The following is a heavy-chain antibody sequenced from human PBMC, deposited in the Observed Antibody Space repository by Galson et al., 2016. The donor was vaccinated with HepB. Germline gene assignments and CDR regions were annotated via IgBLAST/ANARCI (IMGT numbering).Heavy chain of an antibody. CDR1: GGSISSDYY. V-gene: IGHV4-39*01. D-gene: IGHD6-19*01. CDR2: IYSSDDT. Sequence: SETLSLTCIVSGGSISSDYYWGWIRQPPGRGLEWIGSIYSSDDTYYNPSLKSRVTISVETSKNQFYLRLNSLNAADTGVYYCATGIVVAGKYYYYYMDVWGKGTTVTVSS. CDR3: ATGIVVAGKYYYYYMDV. J-gene: IGHJ6*03.